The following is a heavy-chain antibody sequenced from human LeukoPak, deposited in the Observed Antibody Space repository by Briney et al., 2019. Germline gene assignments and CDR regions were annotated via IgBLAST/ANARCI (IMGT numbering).Heavy chain of an antibody. Sequence: GGSLRLSCAASGFTFSDYYMSWIRQAPGKGLEWISYISGNSIYTNYADSVKGRFTISRDNVKKSLYLQMNSLRDEDTAIYYCARELGSVTGATDFWGQGTLVTVSS. CDR1: GFTFSDYY. CDR3: ARELGSVTGATDF. V-gene: IGHV3-11*05. J-gene: IGHJ4*02. D-gene: IGHD1-7*01. CDR2: ISGNSIYT.